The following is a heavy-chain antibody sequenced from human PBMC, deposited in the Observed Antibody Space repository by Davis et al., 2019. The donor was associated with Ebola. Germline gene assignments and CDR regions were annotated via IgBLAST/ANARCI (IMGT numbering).Heavy chain of an antibody. CDR3: AKDSSSSSHYYYGMDV. V-gene: IGHV3-9*01. Sequence: SLKISCAASGFTVSSNYMSWVRQAPGKGLEWVSGISWNSGNIGYADSVKGRFTISRDNAKNSLYLQMNSLRAEDTALYYCAKDSSSSSHYYYGMDVWGQGTTVTVSS. D-gene: IGHD6-6*01. J-gene: IGHJ6*02. CDR2: ISWNSGNI. CDR1: GFTVSSNY.